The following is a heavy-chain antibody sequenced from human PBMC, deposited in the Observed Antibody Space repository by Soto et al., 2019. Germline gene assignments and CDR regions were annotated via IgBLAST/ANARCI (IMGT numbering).Heavy chain of an antibody. CDR3: ARGRYGDY. V-gene: IGHV1-18*01. CDR1: GYAFTTYG. D-gene: IGHD1-1*01. CDR2: ISAHNGNT. J-gene: IGHJ4*02. Sequence: QVHLVQSGAEVKKPGASVKVSCKGSGYAFTTYGITWVRQAPGQGLEWMGWISAHNGNTNYAQKLQGRGTVTRDTSTSTAYMEVRSQRSDDTAVYYCARGRYGDYWGQGALVTVSS.